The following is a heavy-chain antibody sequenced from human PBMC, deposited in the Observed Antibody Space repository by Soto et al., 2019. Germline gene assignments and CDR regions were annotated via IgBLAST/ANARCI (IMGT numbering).Heavy chain of an antibody. Sequence: VQLVESGGGVVQPGRSLRLSCAASGFTFSDYAMHWVRQDPGKGLEWVAVVSHDGRNTHYADSVKGRFTISRDSSKNTVSLEMTSLRADDTAVYYCAKGGRQWLVTSDFNYWGQGALVTVSS. J-gene: IGHJ4*02. CDR3: AKGGRQWLVTSDFNY. D-gene: IGHD6-19*01. V-gene: IGHV3-30*18. CDR2: VSHDGRNT. CDR1: GFTFSDYA.